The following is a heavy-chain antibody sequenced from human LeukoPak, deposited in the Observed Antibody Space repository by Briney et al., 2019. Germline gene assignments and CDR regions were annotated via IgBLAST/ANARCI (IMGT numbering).Heavy chain of an antibody. J-gene: IGHJ5*02. Sequence: PGGSLRLSCAASGFTFSSYSLNWVRQAPGKGLEWVSYISSSGSTIYYADSVKGRFTISRDNAKNSLYLQMNSLRAEDTAVYYCVREGGSDWYSGWFDPWGQGTLVTVSS. V-gene: IGHV3-48*04. CDR1: GFTFSSYS. CDR2: ISSSGSTI. CDR3: VREGGSDWYSGWFDP. D-gene: IGHD6-19*01.